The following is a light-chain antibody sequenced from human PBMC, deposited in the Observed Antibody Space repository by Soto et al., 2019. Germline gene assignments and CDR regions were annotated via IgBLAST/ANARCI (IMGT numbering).Light chain of an antibody. CDR2: GAS. V-gene: IGKV3-20*01. Sequence: EILLTQSPSTLSLSPGERATLSCRASQSVSSSYLSWYQLKPGQAPRLLIYGASSRATGIPDRFSGSGSGTDFTLTISRLEPEDFAVYYCQQYGYSFRAFGQGTKVEL. CDR3: QQYGYSFRA. J-gene: IGKJ1*01. CDR1: QSVSSSY.